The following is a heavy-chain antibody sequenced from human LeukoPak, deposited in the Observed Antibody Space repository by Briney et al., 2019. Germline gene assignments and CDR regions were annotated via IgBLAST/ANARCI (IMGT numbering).Heavy chain of an antibody. CDR3: AITIAVSGTPDWFDP. CDR1: RGSISTSN. CDR2: IYYSGST. Sequence: SGTLSLTCTHPRGSISTSNWCCVWQPPGKGLEWIGYIYYSGSTNYNPSLKSRVAISLDTSKNQFSLKLSFVTAADTAVYYCAITIAVSGTPDWFDPWGQGTLVTVSS. V-gene: IGHV4-59*01. D-gene: IGHD6-19*01. J-gene: IGHJ5*02.